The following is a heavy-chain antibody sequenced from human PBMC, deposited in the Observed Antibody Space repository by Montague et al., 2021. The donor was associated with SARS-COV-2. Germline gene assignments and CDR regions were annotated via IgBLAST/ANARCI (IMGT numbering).Heavy chain of an antibody. D-gene: IGHD4-17*01. J-gene: IGHJ4*02. Sequence: SLRLSCAASGSTFRDYYMGWIRQAPGKGLEWISYLSATTDYTNNADSVKGRFTISRDNAKNSLFLYMNSLRAEDTAVYYCARMDYGDPNSGYYFDNWGLGTPVTVSS. V-gene: IGHV3-11*03. CDR3: ARMDYGDPNSGYYFDN. CDR1: GSTFRDYY. CDR2: LSATTDYT.